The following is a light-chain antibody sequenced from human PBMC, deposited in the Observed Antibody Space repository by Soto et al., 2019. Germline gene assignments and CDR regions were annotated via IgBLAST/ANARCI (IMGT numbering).Light chain of an antibody. Sequence: EILLTQSPGTLSLSPGEGATLSCRASQSIGSNYLAWYQQKFGQSPRLLIYDASTRATGIPDRFTGSGSGTDFSLTINRLEPEDFAVYYCQQYAASPRTFGQGTKLEIK. J-gene: IGKJ2*01. CDR1: QSIGSNY. CDR2: DAS. CDR3: QQYAASPRT. V-gene: IGKV3-20*01.